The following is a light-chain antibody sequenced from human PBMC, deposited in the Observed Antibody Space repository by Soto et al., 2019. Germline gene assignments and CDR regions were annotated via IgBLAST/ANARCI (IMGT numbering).Light chain of an antibody. CDR1: QSISSW. CDR3: QQYNSYSRK. CDR2: DAS. Sequence: DIQMTQSPSTLSASVGDRVTITCRASQSISSWLAWYQRKPGKAPKLLIFDASSLKSGVPSRFSGSGSGTEFTLTISSLQPDDFATYYCQQYNSYSRKFGQGTKVDIK. V-gene: IGKV1-5*01. J-gene: IGKJ1*01.